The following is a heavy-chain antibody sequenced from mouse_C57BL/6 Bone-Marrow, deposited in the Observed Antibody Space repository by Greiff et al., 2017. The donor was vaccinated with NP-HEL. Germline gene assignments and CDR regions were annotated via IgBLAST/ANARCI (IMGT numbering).Heavy chain of an antibody. CDR1: GYTFTSYW. CDR2: IHPSDSDT. D-gene: IGHD1-2*01. V-gene: IGHV1-74*01. CDR3: AIRALSAWFAY. J-gene: IGHJ3*01. Sequence: QVHVKQPGAELVKPGASVKVSCKASGYTFTSYWMHWVKQRPGHGLEWIGMIHPSDSDTTYNQKFKGKVTLTVDKSSSTAYMQLSSRTSEDAAVYHCAIRALSAWFAYWGQGTLVTVSA.